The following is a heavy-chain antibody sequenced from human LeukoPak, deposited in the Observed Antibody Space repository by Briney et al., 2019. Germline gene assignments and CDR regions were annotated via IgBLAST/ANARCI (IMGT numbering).Heavy chain of an antibody. CDR2: IYYSGST. J-gene: IGHJ4*02. D-gene: IGHD3-3*01. Sequence: SETLSLTCAVYGGSFSGYYWSWIRQPPGKGLEWIGYIYYSGSTNYNPSLKSRVTISVDTSKNQFSLKLSSVTAADTAVYYCARVRGYRGYDFWSGYYIDYWGQGTLVTVSS. CDR1: GGSFSGYY. CDR3: ARVRGYRGYDFWSGYYIDY. V-gene: IGHV4-59*01.